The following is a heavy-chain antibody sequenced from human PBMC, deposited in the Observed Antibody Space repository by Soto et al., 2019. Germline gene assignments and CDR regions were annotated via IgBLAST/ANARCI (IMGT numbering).Heavy chain of an antibody. CDR3: AKASSYDYVSDGMDV. D-gene: IGHD3-16*01. CDR2: ISWNSGSI. J-gene: IGHJ6*02. CDR1: GFTFDDYA. V-gene: IGHV3-9*01. Sequence: EVQLVESGGGLVQPGRSLGLSCAASGFTFDDYAMHWVRQAPGKGLEWVSGISWNSGSIGYADSVKGRFTISRDNAKNSLYLQMNSLRAEDTALYYCAKASSYDYVSDGMDVWGQGTTVTVSS.